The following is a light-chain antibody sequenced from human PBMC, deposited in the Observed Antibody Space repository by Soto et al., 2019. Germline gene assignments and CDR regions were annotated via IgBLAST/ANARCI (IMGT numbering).Light chain of an antibody. Sequence: SYELTQPPSVSVSPGQTARITCSGDKLGDKYACWYQQKPGQSPVLVIYQDSKRPSGIPERFSGSNSGNTATLTISGTQAMDEADYYCQAWDSSTAVFGGGTTLTVL. J-gene: IGLJ2*01. V-gene: IGLV3-1*01. CDR3: QAWDSSTAV. CDR2: QDS. CDR1: KLGDKY.